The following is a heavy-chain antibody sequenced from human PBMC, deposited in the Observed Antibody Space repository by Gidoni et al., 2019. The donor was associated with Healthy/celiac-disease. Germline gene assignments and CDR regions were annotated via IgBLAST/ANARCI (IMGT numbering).Heavy chain of an antibody. CDR1: GFSLSTSGEG. V-gene: IGHV2-5*02. CDR2: IFWDDDK. Sequence: QITLKESGPTLVKPTQTLTLTCTFSGFSLSTSGEGVGWIRPPPGKALEWLALIFWDDDKRYSPSLKSRLTITKDTSKNPVVLTMTTMDPVDTATYSCAHSVGYCSAGDCYALDYWGQGTLVTVSS. J-gene: IGHJ4*02. D-gene: IGHD2-15*01. CDR3: AHSVGYCSAGDCYALDY.